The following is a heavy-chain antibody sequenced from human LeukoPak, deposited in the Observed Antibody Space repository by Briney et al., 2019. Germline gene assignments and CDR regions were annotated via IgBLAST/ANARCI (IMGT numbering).Heavy chain of an antibody. J-gene: IGHJ3*02. CDR2: IYTSGST. CDR1: GGSINSYY. D-gene: IGHD2-15*01. Sequence: SETLSLTCTVPGGSINSYYWSWIRQPAGKGLEWIGHIYTSGSTNYNPSLKSRVTMSVDTSKNQFSLKLSSVTAADTAVYYCARDRTAGYCSGGSCYDAFDIWGQGTMVTVSS. V-gene: IGHV4-4*07. CDR3: ARDRTAGYCSGGSCYDAFDI.